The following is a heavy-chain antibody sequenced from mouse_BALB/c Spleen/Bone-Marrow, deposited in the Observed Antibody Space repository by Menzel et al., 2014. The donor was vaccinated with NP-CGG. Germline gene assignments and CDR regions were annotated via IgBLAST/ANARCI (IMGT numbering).Heavy chain of an antibody. D-gene: IGHD4-1*01. CDR2: IDPANEHT. Sequence: DVKLQESGAELVKPGASVKLSCTASGFNIKDTYIHWVKQRPEQGLGWIGRIDPANEHTKYDPNFQGKATITADTSSNTAYLQLSSLTSEDTAVYYCASLTGTFDYWGQGSTLTVSS. CDR3: ASLTGTFDY. V-gene: IGHV14-3*02. CDR1: GFNIKDTY. J-gene: IGHJ2*01.